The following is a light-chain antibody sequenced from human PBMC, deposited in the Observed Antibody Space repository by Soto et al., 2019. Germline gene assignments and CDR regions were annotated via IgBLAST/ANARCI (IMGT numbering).Light chain of an antibody. CDR1: SSNIGAGFD. V-gene: IGLV1-40*01. CDR3: QSYDSRLSAVV. CDR2: DNS. J-gene: IGLJ2*01. Sequence: QYVLTQSPSVSGAPGQRVTISCTGNSSNIGAGFDVHWYQQLPGTAPKLLIYDNSNRPSGVPDRFSGSKSGTSASLAITGLQAEDGTDYYCQSYDSRLSAVVFGGGTKVTVL.